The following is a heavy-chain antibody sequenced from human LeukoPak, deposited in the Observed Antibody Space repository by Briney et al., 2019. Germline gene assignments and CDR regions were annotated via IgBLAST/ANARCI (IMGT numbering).Heavy chain of an antibody. CDR2: IYTGDSDT. D-gene: IGHD1-14*01. CDR3: ARHNPSRDGMDV. Sequence: GWVRQVPGKGLEWIGSIYTGDSDTRYSPSCQGQVTISADKSIRTAYLQGSSLKASDTAMSPCARHNPSRDGMDVGGQGPTVTVS. V-gene: IGHV5-51*01. J-gene: IGHJ6*02.